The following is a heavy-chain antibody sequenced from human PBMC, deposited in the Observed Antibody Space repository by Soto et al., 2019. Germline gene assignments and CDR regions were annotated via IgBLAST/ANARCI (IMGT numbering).Heavy chain of an antibody. CDR1: GSTFTSYA. D-gene: IGHD6-13*01. CDR3: ARDPIAAAGDYYYYGMDV. V-gene: IGHV1-3*01. CDR2: INAGNGNT. Sequence: ASVKVSCKASGSTFTSYAMHWVRQAPGQRLEWMGWINAGNGNTKYSQKFQGRVTITRDTSASTAYMELSSLRSEDTAVYYCARDPIAAAGDYYYYGMDVWGQGTTVTVS. J-gene: IGHJ6*02.